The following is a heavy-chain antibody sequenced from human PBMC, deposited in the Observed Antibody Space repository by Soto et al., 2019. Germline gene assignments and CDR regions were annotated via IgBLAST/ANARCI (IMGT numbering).Heavy chain of an antibody. D-gene: IGHD3-10*01. J-gene: IGHJ6*02. V-gene: IGHV5-51*01. CDR1: GYSFTSYW. CDR2: IYPGDSDT. CDR3: ARITMVRGVITSYYYYGMDV. Sequence: PGESLKISCKGSGYSFTSYWIGWVRQMPGKGLEWMGIIYPGDSDTRYSPSFQGQVTISADKSISTAYLQWSSLKASDTAMYYCARITMVRGVITSYYYYGMDVWGQGTTVTVS.